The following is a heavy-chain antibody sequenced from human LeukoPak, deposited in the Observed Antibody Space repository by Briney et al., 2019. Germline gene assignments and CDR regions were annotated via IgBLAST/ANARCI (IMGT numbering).Heavy chain of an antibody. CDR3: ARVPAGWLQLVLDY. Sequence: PGGSLRLSCAASGFTFSSYEMNWVRQAPGKGLDWVSYISSSGSTIYYADSVKGRFTISRDNAKNSLYLQMNSLRAEDTAVYYCARVPAGWLQLVLDYWGQGTLVTVSS. CDR2: ISSSGSTI. D-gene: IGHD5-24*01. V-gene: IGHV3-48*03. CDR1: GFTFSSYE. J-gene: IGHJ4*02.